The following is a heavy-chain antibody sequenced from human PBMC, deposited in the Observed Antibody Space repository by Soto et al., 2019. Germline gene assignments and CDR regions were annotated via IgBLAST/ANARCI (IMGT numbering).Heavy chain of an antibody. CDR2: INQDGSDK. CDR3: ASGHYGMED. Sequence: EVHPVESGGGLVQPGGSLRLSCAVSGLTLSRYWMSWVRQAPGKGLEWVANINQDGSDKNYLDSVKGRFTVSRDNAKNSLYLQMNGLRVEDTAVYFCASGHYGMEDWGQGTTVTVSS. CDR1: GLTLSRYW. V-gene: IGHV3-7*05. J-gene: IGHJ6*02.